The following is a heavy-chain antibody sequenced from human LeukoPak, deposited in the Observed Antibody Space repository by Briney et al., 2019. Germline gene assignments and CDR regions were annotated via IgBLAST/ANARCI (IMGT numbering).Heavy chain of an antibody. V-gene: IGHV3-30*03. D-gene: IGHD6-19*01. CDR3: ARTREQWQVLDY. Sequence: GGSLRLSCAASGFSFGSYGIHWVRQAPGKGLEWVAVISHEGSQTYYADSVRGRFTISRDNSKNMVYLQMNSLRVEDTAVYYCARTREQWQVLDYWGQGTLVTVSS. CDR2: ISHEGSQT. J-gene: IGHJ4*02. CDR1: GFSFGSYG.